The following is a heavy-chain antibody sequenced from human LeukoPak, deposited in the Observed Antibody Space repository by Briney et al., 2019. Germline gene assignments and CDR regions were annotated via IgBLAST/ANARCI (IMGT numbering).Heavy chain of an antibody. J-gene: IGHJ4*02. CDR1: GFTFSSYA. CDR3: ARGSGGSYILYY. CDR2: ISYDGSNK. V-gene: IGHV3-30*04. D-gene: IGHD1-26*01. Sequence: GRSLRLSCAASGFTFSSYAMHWVRQAPGKGLEWVAVISYDGSNKYYADSVKGRFTISRDNSKNTLYLQMNSLRAEDTAVYYCARGSGGSYILYYWGQGTLVTVSS.